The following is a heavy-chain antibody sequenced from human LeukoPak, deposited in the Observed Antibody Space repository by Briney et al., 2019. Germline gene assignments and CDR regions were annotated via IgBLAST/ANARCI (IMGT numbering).Heavy chain of an antibody. CDR1: GFSFSRYW. J-gene: IGHJ4*02. Sequence: GGSLRLSCVASGFSFSRYWMHWVRQAPGKGLVWVSRINSDGSGTSNADSVKGRLTISRDNAKNTLYLQMNSLRAEDTAVYYCTTLAASGWSDYWGQGTLVTVSS. CDR2: INSDGSGT. D-gene: IGHD6-19*01. CDR3: TTLAASGWSDY. V-gene: IGHV3-74*01.